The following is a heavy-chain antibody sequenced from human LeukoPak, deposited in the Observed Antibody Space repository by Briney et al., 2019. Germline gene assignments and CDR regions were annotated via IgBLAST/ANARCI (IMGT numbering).Heavy chain of an antibody. CDR1: GYTFTSYG. J-gene: IGHJ4*02. CDR3: ASQFSSGWYRL. Sequence: GASVKVSCKASGYTFTSYGISWVRQAPGQGLEWMGWISAYNGNTNYAQKLQGRVTMTTDTSTSTAYMELRSLRSDDAAVYYCASQFSSGWYRLWGQGTLVTVSS. V-gene: IGHV1-18*01. D-gene: IGHD6-19*01. CDR2: ISAYNGNT.